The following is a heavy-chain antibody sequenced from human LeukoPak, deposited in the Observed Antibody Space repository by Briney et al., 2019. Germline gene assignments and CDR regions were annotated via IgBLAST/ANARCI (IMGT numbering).Heavy chain of an antibody. Sequence: PGGSLRLSCAASGFTFSSYEINWVRQAPGKGPEWISVISSSGSSTNYADSVRGRFTVSRDNAKNSLFLQMDRLRPEDSAVYYCARADSSSWFDYWGQGTLVTVSS. CDR2: ISSSGSST. V-gene: IGHV3-48*03. CDR1: GFTFSSYE. J-gene: IGHJ4*02. D-gene: IGHD3-22*01. CDR3: ARADSSSWFDY.